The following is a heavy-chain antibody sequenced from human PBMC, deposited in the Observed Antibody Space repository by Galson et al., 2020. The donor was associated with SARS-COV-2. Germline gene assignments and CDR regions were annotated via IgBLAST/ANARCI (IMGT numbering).Heavy chain of an antibody. V-gene: IGHV3-53*01. CDR2: VYHDGNT. CDR1: GFDVNGRF. CDR3: VRGEAGSYYGHYYYMDV. D-gene: IGHD3-10*01. Sequence: PGGSLRLSCVASGFDVNGRFMSWVRQAPGQGLEWVATVYHDGNTDYGDSVKARFTVSRDISKNTLSLQMNALRVEDTALYYCVRGEAGSYYGHYYYMDVWGKGTAVTVSS. J-gene: IGHJ6*03.